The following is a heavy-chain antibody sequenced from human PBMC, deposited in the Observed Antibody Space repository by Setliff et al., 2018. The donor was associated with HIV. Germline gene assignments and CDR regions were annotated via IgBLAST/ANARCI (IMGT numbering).Heavy chain of an antibody. J-gene: IGHJ4*02. CDR1: GLTFSSYW. CDR3: ARESTAMGLDN. Sequence: GGSLRLSCVASGLTFSSYWMSWVRQAPGKGLEWLSYIGSSGTPIYYADSLKGRFIISRDNAKNSLYLQMNSLRAEDTAVYYCARESTAMGLDNWGPGTLVTVSS. D-gene: IGHD5-18*01. CDR2: IGSSGTPI. V-gene: IGHV3-48*04.